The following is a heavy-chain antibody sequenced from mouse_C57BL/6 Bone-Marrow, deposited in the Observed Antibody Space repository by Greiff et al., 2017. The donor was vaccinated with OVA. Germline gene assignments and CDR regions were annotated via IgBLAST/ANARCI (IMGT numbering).Heavy chain of an antibody. CDR3: NPYYGSPDY. Sequence: EVKLMESGGGLVQPGGSMKLSCVASGFTFSNYWMNWVRQSPEKGLEWVAQIRLKSDNYATHYAESVKGRFTISRDDSKSSVYLQMNNLRAEDTGIYYCNPYYGSPDYWGQGTTLTVSS. V-gene: IGHV6-3*01. D-gene: IGHD1-1*01. CDR1: GFTFSNYW. CDR2: IRLKSDNYAT. J-gene: IGHJ2*01.